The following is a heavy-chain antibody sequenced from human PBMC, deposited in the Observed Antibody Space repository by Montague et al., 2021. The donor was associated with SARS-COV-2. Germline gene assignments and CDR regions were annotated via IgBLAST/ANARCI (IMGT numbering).Heavy chain of an antibody. CDR2: IKQDGSAQ. Sequence: SLRLSCAASGFTFSPYWMTWVRQAPGKGLEWVANIKQDGSAQYYXXSLRVRFTVSRDNAKKSLFLQMNSLRAEDTAVYFCARDPVEQQQLVHSLDYWGQGTLVIVSS. V-gene: IGHV3-7*01. CDR3: ARDPVEQQQLVHSLDY. CDR1: GFTFSPYW. J-gene: IGHJ4*02. D-gene: IGHD6-13*01.